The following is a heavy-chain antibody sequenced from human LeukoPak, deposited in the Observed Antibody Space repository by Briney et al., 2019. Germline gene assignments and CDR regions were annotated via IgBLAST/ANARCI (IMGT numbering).Heavy chain of an antibody. D-gene: IGHD3-3*01. Sequence: GGSLRLSCAASGFTVSSNYMNWVRQAPGKGLEGVSVIYGGGRTYYADSVKGRFTTSRDNSKNTLYLQMNSLRAEDTAVYYCAKSDFWSGYLHYFDYWGQGTLVTVSS. CDR1: GFTVSSNY. CDR2: IYGGGRT. J-gene: IGHJ4*02. V-gene: IGHV3-53*01. CDR3: AKSDFWSGYLHYFDY.